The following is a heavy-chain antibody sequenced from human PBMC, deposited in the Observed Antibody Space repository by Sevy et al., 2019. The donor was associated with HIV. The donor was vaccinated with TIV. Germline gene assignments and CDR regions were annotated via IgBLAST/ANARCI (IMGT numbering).Heavy chain of an antibody. CDR1: GGSFSGYY. D-gene: IGHD6-13*01. CDR3: ARSIAAAGTIDY. J-gene: IGHJ4*02. Sequence: SETLSLTCAVYGGSFSGYYWSWIRQPPGKGLEGIGEINHSGSTNYNPSLKSRVTISVDTSKNQFSLKLSSVTAADTAVYYCARSIAAAGTIDYWGQGTLVTVSS. V-gene: IGHV4-34*01. CDR2: INHSGST.